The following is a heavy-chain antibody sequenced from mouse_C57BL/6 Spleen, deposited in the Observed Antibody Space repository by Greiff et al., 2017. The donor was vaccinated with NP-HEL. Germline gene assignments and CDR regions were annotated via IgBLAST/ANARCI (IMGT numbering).Heavy chain of an antibody. J-gene: IGHJ1*03. CDR2: IDPSDSYT. D-gene: IGHD2-2*01. Sequence: QVQLQQPGAELVMPGASVKLSCKASGYTFTSYWMHWVKQRPGQGLEWIGEIDPSDSYTNYNQKFKGKSTLTVDKSSSTAYMQLSSLTSEDSAVYYCARSGVTSWYFDVWGTGTTVTVSS. CDR3: ARSGVTSWYFDV. CDR1: GYTFTSYW. V-gene: IGHV1-69*01.